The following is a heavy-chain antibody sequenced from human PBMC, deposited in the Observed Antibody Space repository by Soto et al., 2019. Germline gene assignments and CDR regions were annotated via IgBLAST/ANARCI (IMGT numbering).Heavy chain of an antibody. Sequence: PGGSLRLSCAASGFTFSSYGMHWVRQAPGKGLEWVAVISYDGSNKYYADSVKGRFTISRDNSKNTLYLQMNSLRAEDTAVYYCAKVLWNSCGFTPARFDPWGQGTLVTSPQ. J-gene: IGHJ5*02. V-gene: IGHV3-30*18. D-gene: IGHD3-22*01. CDR1: GFTFSSYG. CDR2: ISYDGSNK. CDR3: AKVLWNSCGFTPARFDP.